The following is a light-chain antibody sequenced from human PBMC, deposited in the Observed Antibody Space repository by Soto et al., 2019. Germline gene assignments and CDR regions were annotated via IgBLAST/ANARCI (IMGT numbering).Light chain of an antibody. CDR2: EGN. Sequence: QSVLTQPASISGSPGQSITISCTGTGSAVGTYNLVSWYQQHPGKAPNLIIYEGNKRPSGVSRRFSGSKSANTASLTISGLQAEDEADYYCTSYTSTSTVVFGGGTKVTVL. J-gene: IGLJ2*01. CDR3: TSYTSTSTVV. V-gene: IGLV2-14*02. CDR1: GSAVGTYNL.